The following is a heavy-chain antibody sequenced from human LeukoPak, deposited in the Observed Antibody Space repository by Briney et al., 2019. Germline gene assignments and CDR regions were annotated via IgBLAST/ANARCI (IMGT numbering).Heavy chain of an antibody. CDR1: GYTFTGYY. CDR2: INPKNGGT. V-gene: IGHV1-2*02. CDR3: ARETGLSNISSTEFCFEY. J-gene: IGHJ4*02. Sequence: ASVKVSCKASGYTFTGYYIHWVRQAPGQGLEWMGWINPKNGGTNYAQKFQGRVTMTRDTSISTAYMEVTRLRSDDTAVYYCARETGLSNISSTEFCFEYWGRGTLVTVSS. D-gene: IGHD2/OR15-2a*01.